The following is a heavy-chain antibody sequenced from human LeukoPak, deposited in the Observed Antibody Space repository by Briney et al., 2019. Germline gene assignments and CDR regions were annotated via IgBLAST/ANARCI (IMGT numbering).Heavy chain of an antibody. J-gene: IGHJ4*02. CDR1: GYTFTSYG. Sequence: ASVKVSCKASGYTFTSYGISWVQQAPGQGLEWMGWISAYNGNTNYAQRLQGRVTMTTDTSTSTAYMELRSLRSDDTAVYYCARDYYDSSGYYWASDYWGQGTLVTVSS. V-gene: IGHV1-18*01. CDR3: ARDYYDSSGYYWASDY. CDR2: ISAYNGNT. D-gene: IGHD3-22*01.